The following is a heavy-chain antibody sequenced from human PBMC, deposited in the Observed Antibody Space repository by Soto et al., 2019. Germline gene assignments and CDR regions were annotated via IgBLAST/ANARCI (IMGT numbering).Heavy chain of an antibody. V-gene: IGHV3-48*02. CDR1: GFSFSNYN. CDR2: ITDSSDTV. J-gene: IGHJ4*02. Sequence: GSLRLSCVASGFSFSNYNMNWVRQAPGKGLEWVSYITDSSDTVHYADSVRGRFTISRDNAESSLYLQMNSLRDEDTAVYFCARDFGHGYYLDYWGRGTLVTVSS. D-gene: IGHD3-3*01. CDR3: ARDFGHGYYLDY.